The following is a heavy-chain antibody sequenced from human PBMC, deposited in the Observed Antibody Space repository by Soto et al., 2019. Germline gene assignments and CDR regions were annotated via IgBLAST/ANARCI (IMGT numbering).Heavy chain of an antibody. J-gene: IGHJ4*02. CDR3: ARQNGSGWEGLFDY. D-gene: IGHD6-19*01. V-gene: IGHV3-48*03. CDR2: TSSSDGTI. CDR1: GFTFSSYE. Sequence: VQVVESGGGVVQPGRSLRLSCAGSGFTFSSYEVNWVRQAPGKGLEWVSYTSSSDGTIHYADSVKGRFTISRDNAKNSVYLQMNSLRAEDTAVYYCARQNGSGWEGLFDYWGQGTLVTVSS.